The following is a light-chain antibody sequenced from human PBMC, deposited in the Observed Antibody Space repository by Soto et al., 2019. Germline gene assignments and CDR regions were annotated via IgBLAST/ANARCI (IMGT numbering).Light chain of an antibody. CDR3: QQSYSTPPT. CDR2: AAS. V-gene: IGKV1-39*01. Sequence: DIQMTQSPPSLSVSVGDRVTITCRASQSIAKYINWYQQKPGKAPKLLIHAASSLQSGVPSRFSGSGSGRDFTLALNNLQPEDFATYYCQQSYSTPPTFGQGTRLDIK. J-gene: IGKJ5*01. CDR1: QSIAKY.